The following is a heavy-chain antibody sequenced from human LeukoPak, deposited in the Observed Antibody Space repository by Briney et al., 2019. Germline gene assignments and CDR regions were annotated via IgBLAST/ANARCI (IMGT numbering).Heavy chain of an antibody. Sequence: PGGSLRLSCAASGFTFSSYGMHWVRQAPGKGLEWVAVIWYDGSNKYYADSVKGRFTISRDNSKNTLYLQMNSLRAEDTAVYYCARDPMLAAAGTLDYWGQGTLVTVSS. CDR3: ARDPMLAAAGTLDY. J-gene: IGHJ4*02. V-gene: IGHV3-33*01. CDR1: GFTFSSYG. D-gene: IGHD6-13*01. CDR2: IWYDGSNK.